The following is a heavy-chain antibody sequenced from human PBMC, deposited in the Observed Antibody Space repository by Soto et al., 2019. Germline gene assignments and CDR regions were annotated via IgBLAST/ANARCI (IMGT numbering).Heavy chain of an antibody. V-gene: IGHV3-74*01. D-gene: IGHD2-2*02. CDR3: ARGGVVPAAILAY. CDR2: INSDGSST. J-gene: IGHJ4*02. Sequence: LRLSCAGSGFTFSSYWMHWVRQAPGKGLVWVSRINSDGSSTSYADSVKGRFTISRDNAKNTLYLQMNSLRAEDTAVYYCARGGVVPAAILAYWGQGTLVTVSS. CDR1: GFTFSSYW.